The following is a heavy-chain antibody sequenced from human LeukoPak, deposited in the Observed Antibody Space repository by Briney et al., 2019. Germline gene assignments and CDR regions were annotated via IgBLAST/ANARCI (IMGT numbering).Heavy chain of an antibody. CDR1: GGSISSYY. V-gene: IGHV4-59*08. D-gene: IGHD3-9*01. CDR2: IFYSGST. CDR3: ARGYYDVLTNYPKNFDQ. Sequence: SETLSLTCTVSGGSISSYYWNWIRQPPGKGLEWIGYIFYSGSTYYNPSLKSRLTISVDTSKNQFSLKLSSVTAADTAVYYCARGYYDVLTNYPKNFDQWGQGTLVTVSS. J-gene: IGHJ4*02.